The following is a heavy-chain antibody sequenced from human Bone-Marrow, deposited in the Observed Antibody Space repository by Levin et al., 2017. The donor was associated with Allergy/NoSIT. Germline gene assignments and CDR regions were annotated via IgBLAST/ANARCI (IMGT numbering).Heavy chain of an antibody. J-gene: IGHJ6*02. Sequence: SETLSLTCTVSGGSIRSSSYYWGWIRQPPGKGLEWIGSINYSGSTYYKPSLKSRVTISVDTSKNQFSLKLSSVTAADTAVYYCARHGAGDFWVYYYYGMDVWGQGTTVTVSS. CDR1: GGSIRSSSYY. CDR3: ARHGAGDFWVYYYYGMDV. D-gene: IGHD3-3*01. CDR2: INYSGST. V-gene: IGHV4-39*01.